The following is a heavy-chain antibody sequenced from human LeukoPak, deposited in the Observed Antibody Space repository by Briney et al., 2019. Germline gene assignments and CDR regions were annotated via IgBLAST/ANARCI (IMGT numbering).Heavy chain of an antibody. J-gene: IGHJ4*02. D-gene: IGHD4-17*01. CDR1: GFSFSNYA. CDR3: AKARYGDGRGFDY. CDR2: ISGSGGTT. Sequence: PGGSLRLSCVASGFSFSNYAINWVRQAPGKGLEWVSAISGSGGTTFYADSVKGRFTISRDSSKNTLYLQLNSLRAEDTAVYYCAKARYGDGRGFDYWGQGTLVTVSS. V-gene: IGHV3-23*01.